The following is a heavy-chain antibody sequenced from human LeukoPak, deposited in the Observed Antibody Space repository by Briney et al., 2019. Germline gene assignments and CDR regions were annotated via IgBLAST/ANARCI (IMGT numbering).Heavy chain of an antibody. CDR2: IYHSGST. D-gene: IGHD3-10*01. CDR1: GGSISSYY. Sequence: SETLSLTCTVSGGSISSYYWSWIRQPPGKGLEWIGYIYHSGSTYYNPSLKSRVTISADTSKNQFSLGLKFLTAADTAVYYCAGLGASLVWDSGSFPDYWGQGSLVTVSS. J-gene: IGHJ4*02. CDR3: AGLGASLVWDSGSFPDY. V-gene: IGHV4-59*04.